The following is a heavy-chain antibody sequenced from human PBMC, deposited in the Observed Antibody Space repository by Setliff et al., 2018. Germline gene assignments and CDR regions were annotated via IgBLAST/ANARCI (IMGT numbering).Heavy chain of an antibody. CDR1: GGTFSSYA. J-gene: IGHJ5*02. CDR3: ASGVRGVLNWFDP. Sequence: SVKVSCKASGGTFSSYAISWVRQAPGQGLEWMGGIIPILGIANYAQKFQGRVTITADKSTSTAYMELSSLRSEDTAVCYCASGVRGVLNWFDPWGQGTLVTVSS. D-gene: IGHD3-10*01. CDR2: IIPILGIA. V-gene: IGHV1-69*10.